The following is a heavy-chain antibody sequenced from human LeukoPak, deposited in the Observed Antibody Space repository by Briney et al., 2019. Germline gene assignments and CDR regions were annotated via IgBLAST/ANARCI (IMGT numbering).Heavy chain of an antibody. CDR2: IYYGGSI. V-gene: IGHV4-59*01. Sequence: PLETLSPTCTVSGGSISSYYWIWIRQPPGKGLEWIGYIYYGGSINYNPSLKSRVTISVDTSKNQFSLRLSPVTAADTAVYYCAREGFSSSTYYYYYYMDVWGKGTTVTISS. D-gene: IGHD6-13*01. CDR1: GGSISSYY. CDR3: AREGFSSSTYYYYYYMDV. J-gene: IGHJ6*03.